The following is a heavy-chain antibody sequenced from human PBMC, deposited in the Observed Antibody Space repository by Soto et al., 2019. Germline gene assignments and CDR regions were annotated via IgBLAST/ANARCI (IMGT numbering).Heavy chain of an antibody. D-gene: IGHD6-13*01. CDR2: IYYSGST. J-gene: IGHJ4*02. CDR1: GGSVSSGSYY. Sequence: PSETLSLTCTVSGGSVSSGSYYWSWIRQPPGKGLEWIGYIYYSGSTNYNPSLKSRVTISVDTSKNQFSLKLSSVTAADTAVYYCARVLRQLGVSFDYWGQGTLVTVSS. CDR3: ARVLRQLGVSFDY. V-gene: IGHV4-61*01.